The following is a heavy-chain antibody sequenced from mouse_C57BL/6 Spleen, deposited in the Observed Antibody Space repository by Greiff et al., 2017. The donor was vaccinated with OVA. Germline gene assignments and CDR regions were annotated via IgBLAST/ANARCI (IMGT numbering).Heavy chain of an antibody. CDR1: GFTFSSYG. CDR2: ISSGGSYT. J-gene: IGHJ2*01. D-gene: IGHD4-1*02. V-gene: IGHV5-6*01. CDR3: ARLQLGFDY. Sequence: EVKLMESGGDLVKPGGSLKLSCAASGFTFSSYGMSWVRQTPDKRLEWVATISSGGSYTYYPDSVKGRFTISRDNAKNTLYLQMSSLKSEDTAMYYCARLQLGFDYWGQGTTLTVSS.